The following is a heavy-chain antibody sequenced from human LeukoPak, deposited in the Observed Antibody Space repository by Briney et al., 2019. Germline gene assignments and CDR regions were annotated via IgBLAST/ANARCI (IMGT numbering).Heavy chain of an antibody. Sequence: SETLSLTCTVSGGSISSYYWSWIRQPPGKGLEWIGYIYYSGSTNYNPSLKSRVTISVDTSKNQFSLKLSSVTAADTAVYYCARVVVAATYCYYYYMDVWGKGTTVTVSS. J-gene: IGHJ6*03. V-gene: IGHV4-59*01. CDR1: GGSISSYY. CDR2: IYYSGST. CDR3: ARVVVAATYCYYYYMDV. D-gene: IGHD2-15*01.